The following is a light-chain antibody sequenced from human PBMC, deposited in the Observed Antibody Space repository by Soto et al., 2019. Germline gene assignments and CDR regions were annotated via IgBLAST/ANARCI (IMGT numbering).Light chain of an antibody. CDR2: DSS. CDR3: HHYHNWPMT. Sequence: IRMSQSPASLSASTGQRATISCLASESVSSHLAWYQQKPGHAPRLLIYDSSTRATGIPARFSGSESGTEFTLTISSLQSEDFAVYYCHHYHNWPMTFGQGTRLDIK. CDR1: ESVSSH. J-gene: IGKJ5*01. V-gene: IGKV3-15*01.